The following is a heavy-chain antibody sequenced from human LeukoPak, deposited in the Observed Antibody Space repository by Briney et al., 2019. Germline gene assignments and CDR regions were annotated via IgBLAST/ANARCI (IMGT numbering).Heavy chain of an antibody. V-gene: IGHV3-23*01. CDR1: GFTFSSYA. D-gene: IGHD1-7*01. J-gene: IGHJ4*02. Sequence: GGSLRLSCAASGFTFSSYAMSWVRQAPGKGLEWVSAISGSGGSTYYADSVKGRFTISRDNSKNTLYLQMNSLRAEDTAIYYCAKLPTGTTSLGLFDYWGQGTLVTVSS. CDR3: AKLPTGTTSLGLFDY. CDR2: ISGSGGST.